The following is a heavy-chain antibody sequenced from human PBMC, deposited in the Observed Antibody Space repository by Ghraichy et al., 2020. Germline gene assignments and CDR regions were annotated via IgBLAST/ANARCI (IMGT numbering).Heavy chain of an antibody. CDR2: IKPDGSVK. J-gene: IGHJ3*02. CDR1: GFTFRSFW. Sequence: GGSRRLSCAASGFTFRSFWMAWVRQSPGKGLEFVTNIKPDGSVKNYMDSVRGRFTISRDNAENSLFLQINSLGAEDTALFYCVRDQYGGAFDIWGQGTMVIVSS. CDR3: VRDQYGGAFDI. V-gene: IGHV3-7*01. D-gene: IGHD4-23*01.